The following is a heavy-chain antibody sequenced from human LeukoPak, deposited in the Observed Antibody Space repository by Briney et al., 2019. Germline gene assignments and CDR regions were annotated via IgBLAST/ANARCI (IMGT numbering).Heavy chain of an antibody. D-gene: IGHD6-19*01. V-gene: IGHV3-23*01. J-gene: IGHJ3*02. Sequence: GGTLRLSCAASGFTFSSHGMNWVRQAPGKGLEWVSGIGGSGGFITYYADSVRGRFTISRDNAKNTLYLQMNSLRAEDTAVYYCARDAFMAVAGNDAFHIWGQGTMVTVSS. CDR2: IGGSGGFIT. CDR3: ARDAFMAVAGNDAFHI. CDR1: GFTFSSHG.